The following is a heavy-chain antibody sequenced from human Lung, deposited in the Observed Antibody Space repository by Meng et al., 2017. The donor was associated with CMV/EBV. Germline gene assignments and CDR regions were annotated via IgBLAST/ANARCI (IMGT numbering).Heavy chain of an antibody. D-gene: IGHD6-19*01. CDR2: TYFRYKWYN. CDR1: GDSVSSNNAA. Sequence: APVQQLGPCLGAPSEPLTPTWALSGDSVSSNNAAWNWIRPSPARGPEWLGRTYFRYKWYNGYAASVQSRITINPDTSKNQFSLQLKSVTSEDTAMYYCARSGSSGWIDYWGQGTLVTVSS. V-gene: IGHV6-1*02. J-gene: IGHJ4*02. CDR3: ARSGSSGWIDY.